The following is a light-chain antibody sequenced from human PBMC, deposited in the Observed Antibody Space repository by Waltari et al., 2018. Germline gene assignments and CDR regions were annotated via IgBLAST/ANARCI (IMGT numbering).Light chain of an antibody. V-gene: IGLV3-1*01. CDR3: QAWDSSTRYV. CDR2: QDT. CDR1: KLGDKY. Sequence: SYELTQPPSVSVSPGQTASITCSGDKLGDKYACWYQRKPGQSPVMVIYQDTQRPSGIPARFSGSSSGNTATLTIGGTQAMDEADCYCQAWDSSTRYVFGSGTKVTVL. J-gene: IGLJ1*01.